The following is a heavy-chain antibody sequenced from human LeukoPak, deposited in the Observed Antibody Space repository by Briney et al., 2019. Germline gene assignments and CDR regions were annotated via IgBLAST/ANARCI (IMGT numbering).Heavy chain of an antibody. CDR1: GFTFSSYL. V-gene: IGHV3-74*01. J-gene: IGHJ6*02. CDR2: INSDGSTT. D-gene: IGHD3-10*01. Sequence: GGPLRLSCAASGFTFSSYLMHWVRQAPGRGLVWVSRINSDGSTTNYADSVKGRFTISRDNAKNTLYLQMNSLRVEDTAVYYCARALRGGMDVWGQGTTVTVSS. CDR3: ARALRGGMDV.